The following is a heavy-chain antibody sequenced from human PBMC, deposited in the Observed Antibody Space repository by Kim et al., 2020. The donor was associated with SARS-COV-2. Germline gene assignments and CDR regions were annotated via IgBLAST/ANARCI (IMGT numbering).Heavy chain of an antibody. V-gene: IGHV1-2*02. Sequence: ASVKVSCKGSGYTFTDYYMHFVRQAPGQGLEWLGWIDLKRGDTNYAQKFEGRVFMTMDPSIATAYMELNILTSDDTAIYYCARAELGYNPPIDYWGQGTLVTVSS. CDR1: GYTFTDYY. J-gene: IGHJ4*02. D-gene: IGHD5-12*01. CDR3: ARAELGYNPPIDY. CDR2: IDLKRGDT.